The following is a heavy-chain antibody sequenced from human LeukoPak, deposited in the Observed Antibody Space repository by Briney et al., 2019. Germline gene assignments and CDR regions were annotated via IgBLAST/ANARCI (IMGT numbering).Heavy chain of an antibody. J-gene: IGHJ4*02. CDR3: ARGNILTGYCFDF. CDR2: IHYTGAT. V-gene: IGHV4-34*01. D-gene: IGHD3-9*01. CDR1: GGSITGYY. Sequence: SETLSLTCAVYGGSITGYYWSWIRQTPRRGLEWVGEIHYTGATSYNPSLKNRATISTDTSKNQFSLRLSSVTAADTAVYYCARGNILTGYCFDFWGQGALVTVSS.